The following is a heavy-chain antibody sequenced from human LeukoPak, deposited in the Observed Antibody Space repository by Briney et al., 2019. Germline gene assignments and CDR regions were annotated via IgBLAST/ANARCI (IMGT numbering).Heavy chain of an antibody. CDR2: ISAYNGNT. CDR1: GYTFTSYG. J-gene: IGHJ6*02. V-gene: IGHV1-18*01. Sequence: ASVKVSCKASGYTFTSYGISWVRQATGQGLEWMGWISAYNGNTNYAQKLQGRVTMTTDTSTSTAYMELRSLRSDDTAVYYCARGMYYDFWSGYCLRCPSPYYYGMDVWGQGTTVTVSS. CDR3: ARGMYYDFWSGYCLRCPSPYYYGMDV. D-gene: IGHD3-3*01.